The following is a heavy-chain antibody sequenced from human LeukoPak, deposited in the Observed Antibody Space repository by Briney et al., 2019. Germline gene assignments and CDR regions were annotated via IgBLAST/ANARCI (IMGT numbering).Heavy chain of an antibody. CDR1: GFTFCSYW. V-gene: IGHV4-34*01. CDR2: INHSGGT. Sequence: GSLRLSCAASGFTFCSYWMTWVRQRPGKRLEWIGEINHSGGTNYNPSLKSRVTISVDTSKSQFSLKLSSVTAADTAVYYCARGFAAGYGDLAGALTSFDYWGQGTLVTVSS. CDR3: ARGFAAGYGDLAGALTSFDY. D-gene: IGHD4-17*01. J-gene: IGHJ4*02.